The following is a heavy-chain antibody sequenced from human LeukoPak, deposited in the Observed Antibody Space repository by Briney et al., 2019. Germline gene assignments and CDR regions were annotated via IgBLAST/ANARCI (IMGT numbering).Heavy chain of an antibody. Sequence: PSETLSLTCTVSGGSISSYYWSWIRQPAGKGLEWIGRIYSSGSANYNPSLKSRVTISVDTSKNQFSLKLSSVTAADTAVYYCARAFPQGGVALDYFDYWGQGTLVTVSS. J-gene: IGHJ4*02. V-gene: IGHV4-4*07. CDR3: ARAFPQGGVALDYFDY. D-gene: IGHD3-16*01. CDR1: GGSISSYY. CDR2: IYSSGSA.